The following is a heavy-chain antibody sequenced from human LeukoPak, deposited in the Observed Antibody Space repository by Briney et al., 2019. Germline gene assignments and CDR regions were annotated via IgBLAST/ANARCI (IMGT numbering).Heavy chain of an antibody. V-gene: IGHV3-21*01. CDR3: ARDPTVYYDSSGYYSEGLVDY. Sequence: PGGSLRLSCAASGFTFSSYSMNWVRQAPGKGLEWVSSISSSSSYIYYADSVKGRFTISRDNAKNSLYLQMNSLRAEDTAVYYCARDPTVYYDSSGYYSEGLVDYWGQGTLVTVSS. CDR1: GFTFSSYS. D-gene: IGHD3-22*01. J-gene: IGHJ4*02. CDR2: ISSSSSYI.